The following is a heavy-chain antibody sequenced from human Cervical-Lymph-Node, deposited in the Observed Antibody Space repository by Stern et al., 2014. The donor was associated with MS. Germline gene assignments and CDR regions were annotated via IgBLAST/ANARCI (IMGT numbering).Heavy chain of an antibody. V-gene: IGHV1-69*01. Sequence: QMQLVESGAEVKKPGSSVKVSCKASGGTFSTYVINWVRQAPGQGLEWMGGITPIFGTANCAQKFQGRVTITSDESTSTANMELSSLRSEDTAVYYCAVELHCSTPSCPLGVWGQGTTVTVSS. CDR3: AVELHCSTPSCPLGV. J-gene: IGHJ6*02. CDR2: ITPIFGTA. CDR1: GGTFSTYV. D-gene: IGHD2-2*01.